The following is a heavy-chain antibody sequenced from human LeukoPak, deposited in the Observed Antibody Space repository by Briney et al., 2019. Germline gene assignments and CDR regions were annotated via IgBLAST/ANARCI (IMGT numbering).Heavy chain of an antibody. CDR2: IYSGGST. CDR1: EFTVSSNY. V-gene: IGHV3-53*01. J-gene: IGHJ5*02. D-gene: IGHD1-14*01. Sequence: PGGSLRLSCAASEFTVSSNYMSWVRQAPGKGLEWVSVIYSGGSTYYADSVKGRFTISRDNSKNTLYLQMNSLRAEDTAVYYCASLGMRPYNWFDPWGQGTLVTVSS. CDR3: ASLGMRPYNWFDP.